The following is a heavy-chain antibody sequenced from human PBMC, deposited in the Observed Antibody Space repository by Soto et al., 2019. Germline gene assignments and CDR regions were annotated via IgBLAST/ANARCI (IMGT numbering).Heavy chain of an antibody. D-gene: IGHD6-13*01. Sequence: SETLSLTCAVYGWSFSVYYWSWIRQPPGKGLEWIGEINHSGSTNYNPSLKSRVTISVDTSKNQFSLKLSSVTAADTAVYYCAYIAAAGNNWFDPWGQGTLVTVSS. CDR3: AYIAAAGNNWFDP. CDR1: GWSFSVYY. J-gene: IGHJ5*02. CDR2: INHSGST. V-gene: IGHV4-34*01.